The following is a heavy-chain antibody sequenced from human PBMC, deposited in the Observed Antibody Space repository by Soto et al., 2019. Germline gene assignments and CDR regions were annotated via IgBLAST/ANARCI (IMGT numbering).Heavy chain of an antibody. J-gene: IGHJ6*02. CDR1: GGTFGSYA. D-gene: IGHD2-2*01. CDR2: IIPITATA. V-gene: IGHV1-69*01. Sequence: QVQLVQSGAEVKKPGSSVKVSCKASGGTFGSYAISWVRQAPGQGLEWMGRIIPITATANYAQKFQGRVTITADESTSTASMQLSRLRSEDTAVYYCARSQGSSSSLEIYYYYYYGMDVWGQGTTVTVSS. CDR3: ARSQGSSSSLEIYYYYYYGMDV.